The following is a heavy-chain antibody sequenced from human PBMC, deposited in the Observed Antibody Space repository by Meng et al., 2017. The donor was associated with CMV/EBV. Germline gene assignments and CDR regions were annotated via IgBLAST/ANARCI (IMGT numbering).Heavy chain of an antibody. J-gene: IGHJ4*02. Sequence: CTVSGGSISSSRYNWGWIRQPPGKGLEWIGSIYYSGSTYYNPSLKSRVTISVDTSKNQFSLKLSSVTAADTAVYYCASYHRSSSIDYWGQGTLVTVSS. V-gene: IGHV4-39*01. CDR1: GGSISSSRYN. D-gene: IGHD6-6*01. CDR2: IYYSGST. CDR3: ASYHRSSSIDY.